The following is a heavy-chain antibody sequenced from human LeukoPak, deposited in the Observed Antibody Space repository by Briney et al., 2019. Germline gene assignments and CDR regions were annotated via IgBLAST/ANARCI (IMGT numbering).Heavy chain of an antibody. Sequence: PGGSLRLSCAASGFTFDDYGMSWVCQAPGKGLEWVSGINWNGGSTGYADSVKGRFTISRDNAKNSLYLQMNSLRAEDTALYYCARDRGLGIAVAGSDYWGQGTLVTVSS. CDR1: GFTFDDYG. D-gene: IGHD6-19*01. CDR3: ARDRGLGIAVAGSDY. J-gene: IGHJ4*02. V-gene: IGHV3-20*04. CDR2: INWNGGST.